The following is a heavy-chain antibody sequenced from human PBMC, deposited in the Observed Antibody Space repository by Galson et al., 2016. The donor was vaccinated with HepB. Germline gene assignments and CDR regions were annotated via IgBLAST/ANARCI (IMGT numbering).Heavy chain of an antibody. CDR1: GGSISSGSISTSSYY. Sequence: SETLSLTCTVSGGSISSGSISTSSYYWGWIRQPPGKGLEWIAEIYHSGDTNYNPSLKSRVTISLDKSKNQFSLNLSSVTAADTAVYYCASRLFGVFLYWGQGRLVTVSS. D-gene: IGHD3-3*01. J-gene: IGHJ4*02. V-gene: IGHV4-61*05. CDR3: ASRLFGVFLY. CDR2: IYHSGDT.